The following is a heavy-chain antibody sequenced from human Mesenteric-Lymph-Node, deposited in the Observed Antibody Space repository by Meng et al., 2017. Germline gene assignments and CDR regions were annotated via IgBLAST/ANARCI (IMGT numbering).Heavy chain of an antibody. J-gene: IGHJ4*02. CDR1: GLTFSSYA. CDR3: AKGIEYTSGWLYFDN. CDR2: ISGIAGTT. Sequence: GESLKISCAASGLTFSSYAMAWVRQAPGKGLEWVSSISGIAGTTYYADSVKGRFTISKDTSKNTLYLQMNNLRDEDTAIYYCAKGIEYTSGWLYFDNWGQGTLVTVSS. V-gene: IGHV3-23*01. D-gene: IGHD6-19*01.